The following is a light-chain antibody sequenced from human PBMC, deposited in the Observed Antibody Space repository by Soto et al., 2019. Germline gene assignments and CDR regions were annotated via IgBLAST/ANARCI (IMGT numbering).Light chain of an antibody. CDR3: QQYGRSPFT. J-gene: IGKJ3*01. V-gene: IGKV3-20*01. CDR1: QSVTNSF. Sequence: EIVLAQSPGTLSLSPGERATLSCRASQSVTNSFLAWYQQKPGQAPRLLIYGASRRATGIPDRFTGSGSGTDFTLTISRLEPEDFAVYYCQQYGRSPFTFGPGTKVDIK. CDR2: GAS.